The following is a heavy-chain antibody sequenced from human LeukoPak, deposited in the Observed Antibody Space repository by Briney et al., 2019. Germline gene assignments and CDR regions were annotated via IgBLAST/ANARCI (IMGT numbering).Heavy chain of an antibody. V-gene: IGHV1-69*06. Sequence: GASVKVSCKASGGTFISYAISWVRQAPGQGLEWMGGIIPIFGTANYAQKFQGRITITADKSTSTAYMELSSLRSEDTAVYYCARENQKSRLAYCGGDCYNDAFDIWGQGTMVTVSS. J-gene: IGHJ3*02. CDR1: GGTFISYA. CDR2: IIPIFGTA. CDR3: ARENQKSRLAYCGGDCYNDAFDI. D-gene: IGHD2-21*02.